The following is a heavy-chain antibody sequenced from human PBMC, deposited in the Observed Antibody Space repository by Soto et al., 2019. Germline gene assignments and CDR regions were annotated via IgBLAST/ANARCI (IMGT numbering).Heavy chain of an antibody. J-gene: IGHJ5*02. CDR2: IYYSGST. D-gene: IGHD4-17*01. CDR1: GGSISGYY. Sequence: QVQLQESGPGLVKPSETLSLTCTVSGGSISGYYWSWIRQPPGKGLEWIGYIYYSGSTNYNPSLTSRVTISVDTSKNQFSLKLSSVTAADTALYYCARDRGYGDYKRFWFDPWGQGTLVTVSS. CDR3: ARDRGYGDYKRFWFDP. V-gene: IGHV4-59*01.